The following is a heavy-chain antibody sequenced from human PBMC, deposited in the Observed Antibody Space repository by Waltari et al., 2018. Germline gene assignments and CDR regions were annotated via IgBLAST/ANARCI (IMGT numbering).Heavy chain of an antibody. CDR2: IYSGGST. D-gene: IGHD6-13*01. CDR1: GFTVSSNY. CDR3: ARVLIAAAGEYFDY. J-gene: IGHJ4*02. V-gene: IGHV3-66*02. Sequence: EVQLVESGGGLVQPGGSLRLSWAASGFTVSSNYMSWVRPAPGKGLEWVSVIYSGGSTYYADSLKGRFTISRDNSKNTLYLQMNSLRAEDTAVYYCARVLIAAAGEYFDYWGQGTLVTVSS.